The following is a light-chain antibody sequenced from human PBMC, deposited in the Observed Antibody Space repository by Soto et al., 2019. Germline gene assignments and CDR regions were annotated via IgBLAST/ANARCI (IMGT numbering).Light chain of an antibody. CDR3: QQYGRSPT. CDR1: QSVSNNY. V-gene: IGKV3-20*01. J-gene: IGKJ2*01. Sequence: EIVLTQSPGTLSLSPGERATLSCRASQSVSNNYLAWYQQKPGQAPRIFIYGASSRATGIPDRFGGSGSGTDLTLTISRLEPEDFAMYYCQQYGRSPTFGQGTKLEIK. CDR2: GAS.